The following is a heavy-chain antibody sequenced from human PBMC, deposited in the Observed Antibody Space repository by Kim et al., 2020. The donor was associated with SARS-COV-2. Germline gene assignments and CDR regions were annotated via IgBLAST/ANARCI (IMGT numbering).Heavy chain of an antibody. CDR1: GFTVSSNY. CDR3: ARDTNIAVAGKGDY. CDR2: IYSGGST. D-gene: IGHD6-19*01. V-gene: IGHV3-66*01. J-gene: IGHJ4*02. Sequence: GGSLRLSCAASGFTVSSNYMSWVRQAPGKGLEWVSVIYSGGSTYYADSVKGRFTISRDNSKNTLYLQMNSLRAEDTAVYYCARDTNIAVAGKGDYWGQGTLVTVSS.